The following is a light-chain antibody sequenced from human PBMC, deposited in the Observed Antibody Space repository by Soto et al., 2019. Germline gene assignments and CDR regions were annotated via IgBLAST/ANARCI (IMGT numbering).Light chain of an antibody. V-gene: IGKV1-39*01. Sequence: DLQMTQSPSYRSSSFGDRVTITCRATQSISRSLNWYQQKPGKAPELLIYAASSLQSGVPSRFSGSGSGTDVTLTISSLKNEDAATYYCQQSYSAIVAFGQGTKVDIK. J-gene: IGKJ1*01. CDR3: QQSYSAIVA. CDR1: QSISRS. CDR2: AAS.